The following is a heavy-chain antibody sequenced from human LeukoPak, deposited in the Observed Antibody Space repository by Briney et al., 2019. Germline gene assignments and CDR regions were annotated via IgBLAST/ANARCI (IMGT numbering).Heavy chain of an antibody. CDR1: GGPISNYF. J-gene: IGHJ4*02. V-gene: IGHV4-59*01. Sequence: SVTLSLTCTVSGGPISNYFWSWIRQPPGKGLEWIGYIYYSGSTNFNPSLKSRVTMSVDTSKNQFSLKLSSVTAADTAVYYCARDSGYNSPFDYWGQGTLVTVSS. D-gene: IGHD6-19*01. CDR2: IYYSGST. CDR3: ARDSGYNSPFDY.